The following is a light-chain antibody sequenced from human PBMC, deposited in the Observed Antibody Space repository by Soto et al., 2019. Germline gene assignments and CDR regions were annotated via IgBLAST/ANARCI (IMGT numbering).Light chain of an antibody. CDR2: NSY. Sequence: QSVLTQPPSAPGTPGQRVTISCSGSSSNIGSKTVNWYQQLPGTVPKLLIYNSYQRPSGVPDRFSGSKSGTSASLAISGLQSXXEADYYCAAWDASLNGYVFGAGTKSPS. V-gene: IGLV1-44*01. CDR1: SSNIGSKT. CDR3: AAWDASLNGYV. J-gene: IGLJ1*01.